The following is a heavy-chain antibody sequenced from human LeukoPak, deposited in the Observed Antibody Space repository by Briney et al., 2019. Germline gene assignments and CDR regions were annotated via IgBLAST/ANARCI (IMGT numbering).Heavy chain of an antibody. CDR1: GGSISSGGYY. J-gene: IGHJ4*02. V-gene: IGHV4-31*11. CDR3: ARAQYYYDSSGYPMDHFDY. D-gene: IGHD3-22*01. Sequence: PSETLSLTCAVYGGSISSGGYYWSWIRQHPGKGLEWIGYIYYSGSTYYNPSLKSRVTISVDTSKNQFSLKLSSVTAADTAVYYCARAQYYYDSSGYPMDHFDYWGQGTLVTVSS. CDR2: IYYSGST.